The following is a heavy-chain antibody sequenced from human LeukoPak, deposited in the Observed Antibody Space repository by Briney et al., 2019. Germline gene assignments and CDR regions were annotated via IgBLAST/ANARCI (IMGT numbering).Heavy chain of an antibody. D-gene: IGHD3-16*02. V-gene: IGHV3-30*04. CDR1: GFTFSSYA. CDR3: AREEHDYVWGSYRYYYYYGIDV. CDR2: LSFDGSNE. J-gene: IGHJ6*02. Sequence: PGGSLRLSCAASGFTFSSYAMHWVRQSPGRGLEWVSFLSFDGSNEFYADSLKGRFTISRDNSKDTLYLQMDGLRAEDTALYYCAREEHDYVWGSYRYYYYYGIDVWGQGTTVTVSS.